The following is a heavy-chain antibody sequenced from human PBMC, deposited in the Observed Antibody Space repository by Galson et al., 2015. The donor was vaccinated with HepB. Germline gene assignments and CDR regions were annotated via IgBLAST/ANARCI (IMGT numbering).Heavy chain of an antibody. J-gene: IGHJ4*02. D-gene: IGHD3-10*01. CDR1: GFNFSLFG. Sequence: SLRLSCASSGFNFSLFGMHWVRQAPGKGLEWVAVIWHDGGKKYYGDFVKGRFTISRDNSKNTLFLQMNSLTAEDTATYFCARDLFPSQYVVLPSEWGQGTLVTVSS. CDR2: IWHDGGKK. V-gene: IGHV3-33*01. CDR3: ARDLFPSQYVVLPSE.